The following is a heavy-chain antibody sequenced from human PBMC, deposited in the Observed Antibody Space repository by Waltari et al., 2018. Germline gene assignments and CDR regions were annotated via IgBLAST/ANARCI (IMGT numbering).Heavy chain of an antibody. CDR1: GGSFSGYY. Sequence: QVQLQQWGAGLLKPSETLSLTCAVYGGSFSGYYWSWIRQPPGKGLGWIGEINHSGSTNYTPTPMMGVTLSVEPSKTQLSRRRSSGTPAETAVYYCARRRITMGRGVIHWFDPWGQGTLVTVSS. J-gene: IGHJ5*02. CDR3: ARRRITMGRGVIHWFDP. CDR2: INHSGST. D-gene: IGHD3-10*01. V-gene: IGHV4-34*01.